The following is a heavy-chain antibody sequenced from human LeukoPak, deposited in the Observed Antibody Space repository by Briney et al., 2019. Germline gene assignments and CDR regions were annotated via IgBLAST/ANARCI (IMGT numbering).Heavy chain of an antibody. D-gene: IGHD2-21*02. J-gene: IGHJ6*02. Sequence: GGSLRLSCAASGFTFGDYYMSWIRQAPGKGLEWVSYISSSGSTIYYADSVKGRFTISRDNAKNSLYLQMNSLRAEDTAVYYCARDLAVVTAIDYYYYYGMDVWGQGTTVTVSS. CDR2: ISSSGSTI. V-gene: IGHV3-11*01. CDR3: ARDLAVVTAIDYYYYYGMDV. CDR1: GFTFGDYY.